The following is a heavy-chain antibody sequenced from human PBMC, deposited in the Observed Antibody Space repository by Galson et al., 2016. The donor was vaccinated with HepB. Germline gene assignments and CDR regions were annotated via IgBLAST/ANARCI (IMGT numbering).Heavy chain of an antibody. V-gene: IGHV2-70*01. J-gene: IGHJ3*02. CDR1: GFSLTTSGMC. D-gene: IGHD2-8*01. CDR3: ARRTYLVDAFDI. Sequence: PALVKPTQTLTLTCTFSGFSLTTSGMCVSWIRQPPGKALEWLALIDWDDDKYYNTSLKTRLTTSKDTSKNQVVLTMTNMDPVETATYYCARRTYLVDAFDIWGQGTMVTVSS. CDR2: IDWDDDK.